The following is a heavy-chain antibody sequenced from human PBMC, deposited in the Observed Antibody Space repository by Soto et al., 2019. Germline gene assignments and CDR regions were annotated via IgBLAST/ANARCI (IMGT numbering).Heavy chain of an antibody. Sequence: SKTLSLTCTVSGGSLSSYYWSWIRQPPGKGLEWIGYIYYSGSTNYNPSLKSRVTISVDTSKNQFSLKLISVTAADTAVYYCARDHVGSGSRWGQGTLVTVSS. J-gene: IGHJ4*02. V-gene: IGHV4-59*01. CDR3: ARDHVGSGSR. CDR1: GGSLSSYY. CDR2: IYYSGST. D-gene: IGHD1-26*01.